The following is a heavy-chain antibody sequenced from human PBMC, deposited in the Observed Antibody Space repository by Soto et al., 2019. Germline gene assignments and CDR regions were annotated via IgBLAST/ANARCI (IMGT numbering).Heavy chain of an antibody. CDR1: GFTFSSYG. D-gene: IGHD6-13*01. V-gene: IGHV3-30*18. CDR2: ISYDGSYK. J-gene: IGHJ6*02. Sequence: QVQLVESGGGVVLPGRSLRLSCAASGFTFSSYGMHWVRQAPGKGLEWVAVISYDGSYKDYADSVKGRFTISRDNSKNXLXLXXNSLRTEDTAVFYCAKMLHGSSWYLAYYYYYGMDVWGQGTTVTVSS. CDR3: AKMLHGSSWYLAYYYYYGMDV.